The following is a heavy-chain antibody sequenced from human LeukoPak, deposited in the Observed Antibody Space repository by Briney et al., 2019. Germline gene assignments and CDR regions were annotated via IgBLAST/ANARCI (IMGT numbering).Heavy chain of an antibody. D-gene: IGHD6-13*01. Sequence: ASVKVSCKASGGTFSSYAISWVRQAPGQGLEWMGGIIPIFGTANYAQKFQGRVTITADESTSTAYMELSSLRSEDTAVYYCARGRGEGSSSWNGRPTYNWFDPWGQGTLVTVSS. V-gene: IGHV1-69*13. J-gene: IGHJ5*02. CDR3: ARGRGEGSSSWNGRPTYNWFDP. CDR2: IIPIFGTA. CDR1: GGTFSSYA.